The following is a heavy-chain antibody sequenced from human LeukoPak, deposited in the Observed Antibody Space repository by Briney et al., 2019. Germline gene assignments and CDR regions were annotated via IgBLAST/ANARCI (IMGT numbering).Heavy chain of an antibody. Sequence: GGSLRLSCAASGFTVSSNYMTWVRQAPGKGLEWVSVIYSGGSTYYADSVKGRFTISRDNSKNTLYLQMNSLRAEDTAVYYCASSALAVAGAFDYWGQGTLVTVSS. CDR2: IYSGGST. D-gene: IGHD6-19*01. V-gene: IGHV3-66*01. CDR3: ASSALAVAGAFDY. J-gene: IGHJ4*02. CDR1: GFTVSSNY.